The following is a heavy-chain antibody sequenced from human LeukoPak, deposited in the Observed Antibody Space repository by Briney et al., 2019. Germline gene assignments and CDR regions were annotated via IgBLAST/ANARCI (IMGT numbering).Heavy chain of an antibody. J-gene: IGHJ4*02. V-gene: IGHV3-7*01. CDR3: ARDLAYSRLDY. D-gene: IGHD5-18*01. CDR2: INPDGNKK. Sequence: GGSLRLSCAVSGLTFSSSWMDWVRQDPEKGLEWVAGINPDGNKKYSADSVRGRFTIPRENAENALYLQMNSLGGEDTAFYYCARDLAYSRLDYWGQGMLVTVSS. CDR1: GLTFSSSW.